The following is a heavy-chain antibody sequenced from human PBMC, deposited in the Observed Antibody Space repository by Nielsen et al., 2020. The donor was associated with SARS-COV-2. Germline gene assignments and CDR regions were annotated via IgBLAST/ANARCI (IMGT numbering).Heavy chain of an antibody. V-gene: IGHV4-4*02. Sequence: SATLSLTCAVSGCSISSINWWSWVRHPPGKGLEWIGEIYHSGSTNYNPSLKSRVTISVDKSKNQFSLKLSSVTAADTAVYYCAGSSSWYAYYYGMDVWGQGTTVTVSS. CDR3: AGSSSWYAYYYGMDV. J-gene: IGHJ6*02. CDR2: IYHSGST. D-gene: IGHD6-13*01. CDR1: GCSISSINW.